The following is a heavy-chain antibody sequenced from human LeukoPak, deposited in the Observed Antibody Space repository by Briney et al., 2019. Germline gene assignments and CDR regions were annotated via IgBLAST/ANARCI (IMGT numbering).Heavy chain of an antibody. J-gene: IGHJ3*02. V-gene: IGHV3-30-3*01. CDR2: ISYDGSNK. D-gene: IGHD3-3*01. Sequence: GGSLRLSCAASGFTFSSYTMHWVRQAPGQGLEWVAVISYDGSNKYYADSVKGRFTISGDTSKNTLYLQMNSLRAEDTAVYYCTKEQRITIFGVVIDAFDIWGQGTMVTVSS. CDR3: TKEQRITIFGVVIDAFDI. CDR1: GFTFSSYT.